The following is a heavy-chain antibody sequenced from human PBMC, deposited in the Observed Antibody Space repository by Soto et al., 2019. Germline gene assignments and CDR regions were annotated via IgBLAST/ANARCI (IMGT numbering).Heavy chain of an antibody. Sequence: QVQLQELGPGLVKPSETLSLTCTVSGGSISSYYWSWIRQPPGKGLEWIGYIYYSGSTNYNPSLKSRVTISVDTSKNQFSLKLSSVTAADTAVYYCARALRAYNWNSVWFDPWGQGTLVTVSS. CDR1: GGSISSYY. D-gene: IGHD1-7*01. CDR2: IYYSGST. CDR3: ARALRAYNWNSVWFDP. J-gene: IGHJ5*02. V-gene: IGHV4-59*01.